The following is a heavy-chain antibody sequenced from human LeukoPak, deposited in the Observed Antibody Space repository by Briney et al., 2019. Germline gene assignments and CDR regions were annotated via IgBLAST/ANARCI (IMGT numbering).Heavy chain of an antibody. CDR2: IKHDGSEK. CDR3: ARGNSGYSYGRYYFDY. D-gene: IGHD5-18*01. Sequence: AGGSLRLSCAASGFTFSSYWMTWVRQAPGRGLEWVANIKHDGSEKYYVDSVKGRFTISRDNAKNSLYLQMNSLRAEDTAVYYCARGNSGYSYGRYYFDYWGQGTLVTVSS. V-gene: IGHV3-7*02. CDR1: GFTFSSYW. J-gene: IGHJ4*02.